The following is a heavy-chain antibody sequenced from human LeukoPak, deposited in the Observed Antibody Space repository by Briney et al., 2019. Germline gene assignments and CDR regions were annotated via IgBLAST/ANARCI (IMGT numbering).Heavy chain of an antibody. V-gene: IGHV4-38-2*01. Sequence: SETLSLTXAVSGYSISSGYYWGWIRPPPGKGLEWIGSIYHSGSTYYNPSLKSRVTISVDTSKNQFSLKLSSVTAADTAVYYCARRTAVAGIDYWGQGTLVTVS. CDR2: IYHSGST. J-gene: IGHJ4*02. CDR3: ARRTAVAGIDY. D-gene: IGHD6-19*01. CDR1: GYSISSGYY.